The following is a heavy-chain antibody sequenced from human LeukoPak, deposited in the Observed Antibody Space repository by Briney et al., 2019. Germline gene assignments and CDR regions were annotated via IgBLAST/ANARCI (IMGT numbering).Heavy chain of an antibody. Sequence: ASVKVSCKASGYTFTGYYMHWVRQAPGQGLEWMGWISAYNGNTNYAQKLQSRVTMTTDTSTSTAYMELRSLRSDDTAVYYCARVGATTDYYYYMDVWGKGTTVTVSS. J-gene: IGHJ6*03. V-gene: IGHV1-18*04. CDR2: ISAYNGNT. CDR1: GYTFTGYY. CDR3: ARVGATTDYYYYMDV. D-gene: IGHD1-26*01.